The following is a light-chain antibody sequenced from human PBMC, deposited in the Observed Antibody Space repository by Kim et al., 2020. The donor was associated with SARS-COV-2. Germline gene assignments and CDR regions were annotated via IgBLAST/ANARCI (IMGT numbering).Light chain of an antibody. CDR3: NSRDSSGNHLV. Sequence: AVGQTVRITGQGDSLRSYYASWYQQKPGPAPVLVIYGKNNRPSGIPDRFSGSSSGNTASLTITGAQAEDEADYDCNSRDSSGNHLVFGGGTQLTVL. J-gene: IGLJ3*02. V-gene: IGLV3-19*01. CDR2: GKN. CDR1: SLRSYY.